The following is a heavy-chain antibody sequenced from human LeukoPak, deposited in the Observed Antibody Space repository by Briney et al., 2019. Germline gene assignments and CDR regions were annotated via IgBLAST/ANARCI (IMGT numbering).Heavy chain of an antibody. D-gene: IGHD3-10*01. CDR3: ARALLLWFGELGGAFDI. Sequence: GGSLRLSCAASGFTFSSYAMHWVRQAPGKGLEYVSAISSNGGSTYHANSVKGRFTISRDNSKNTLYLQMGSLRAEDMAVYYCARALLLWFGELGGAFDIWGQGTMVTVSS. CDR2: ISSNGGST. V-gene: IGHV3-64*01. J-gene: IGHJ3*02. CDR1: GFTFSSYA.